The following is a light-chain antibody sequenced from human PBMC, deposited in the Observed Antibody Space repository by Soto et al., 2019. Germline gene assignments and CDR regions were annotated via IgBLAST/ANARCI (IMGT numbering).Light chain of an antibody. Sequence: DIQMTQSPSSLSASVGDRVTITCRASQNINRYLNWYQQKPGRAPKLLIFAASSLQSGVPSRFSGIGSGTDFTLTISSLQPEDFVIYYCQQSYSTLWTFGQGTKVEVK. V-gene: IGKV1-39*01. CDR2: AAS. CDR3: QQSYSTLWT. J-gene: IGKJ1*01. CDR1: QNINRY.